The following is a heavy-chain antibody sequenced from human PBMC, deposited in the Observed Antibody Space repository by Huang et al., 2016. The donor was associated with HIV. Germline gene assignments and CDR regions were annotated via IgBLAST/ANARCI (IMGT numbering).Heavy chain of an antibody. D-gene: IGHD3-3*01. V-gene: IGHV4-34*01. CDR3: ARQWVLLDYLMGMDV. J-gene: IGHJ6*02. Sequence: QVHLQQWGAGLLKPSETLTLTCAVSGASFTGNYWTWIRPTPGKGLEWIGEISDSGATIYNPSLGNRVTISIARSKKEFSLRLSSMTAADTAVYYCARQWVLLDYLMGMDVWGQGTTVIVSS. CDR1: GASFTGNY. CDR2: ISDSGAT.